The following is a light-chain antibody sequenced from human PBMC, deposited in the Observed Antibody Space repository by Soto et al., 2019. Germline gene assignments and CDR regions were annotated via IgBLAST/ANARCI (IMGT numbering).Light chain of an antibody. CDR2: AVS. CDR3: SSFRSRSTLGVV. V-gene: IGLV2-14*01. Sequence: QSALTQPASVSGTPGQSITISCTGTSSDVGGYNYVSWYQQHPDKAPKLMIYAVSNRPSGVSNPFSGSKSGNTASLTISGLQAEDGADYFCSSFRSRSTLGVVFGGGTKLTVL. J-gene: IGLJ2*01. CDR1: SSDVGGYNY.